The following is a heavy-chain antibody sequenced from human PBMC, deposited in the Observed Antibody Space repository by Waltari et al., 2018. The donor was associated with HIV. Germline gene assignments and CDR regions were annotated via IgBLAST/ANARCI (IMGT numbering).Heavy chain of an antibody. CDR2: MSFDRNS. CDR3: ARDLKKFYHGSGFDF. D-gene: IGHD3-10*01. J-gene: IGHJ4*02. Sequence: VQLVESGGGVVQSGGSLSLSCELSGFAVIASGIHWVGQAPGKGLGGVGVMSFDRNSFASDDMKGRFMMSRDTSKDTSLLQMDRLKVGDGAVYHRARDLKKFYHGSGFDFWGPGTPVTV. V-gene: IGHV3-30*03. CDR1: GFAVIASG.